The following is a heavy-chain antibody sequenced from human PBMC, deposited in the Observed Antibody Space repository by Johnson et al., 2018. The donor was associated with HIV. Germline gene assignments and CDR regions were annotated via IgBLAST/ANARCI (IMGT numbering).Heavy chain of an antibody. CDR1: GFTFSNFG. CDR3: AAPRESRFGYDLDAFDI. CDR2: ISYDESNK. D-gene: IGHD5-12*01. V-gene: IGHV3-30*03. J-gene: IGHJ3*02. Sequence: QMQLVESGGGVVQPGRSLRLSCAASGFTFSNFGMHWVRQAPGKGLEWVAVISYDESNKYYADSVKGRFTISRDNSKNTLYLQMNSLRTEDTAVYYCAAPRESRFGYDLDAFDIWGQGTMVTVSS.